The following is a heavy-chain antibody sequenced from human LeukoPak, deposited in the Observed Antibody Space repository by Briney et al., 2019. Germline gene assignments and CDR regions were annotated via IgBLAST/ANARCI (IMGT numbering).Heavy chain of an antibody. J-gene: IGHJ3*02. CDR3: VKAPQTDTFDI. V-gene: IGHV3-23*01. Sequence: GGSLRLSCAASGFTFSSYAMNWVRQAPGKGLEWVSAISASGGNTYYTDSVKGRFTISRDNSKNTLYLQMNSLRAEDTAVYYCVKAPQTDTFDIWGQGTMVTVSS. CDR2: ISASGGNT. CDR1: GFTFSSYA.